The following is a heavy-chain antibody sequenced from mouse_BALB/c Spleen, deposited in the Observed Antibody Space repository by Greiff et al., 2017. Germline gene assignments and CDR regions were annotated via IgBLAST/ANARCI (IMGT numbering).Heavy chain of an antibody. J-gene: IGHJ4*01. CDR2: ISSGGSYT. CDR3: ARRKGGDYYAMDY. Sequence: EVQVVESGGDLVKPGGSLKLSCAASGFTFSSYGMSWVRQTPDKRLEWVATISSGGSYTYYTDSVKGRFTLSRDNAKNTLYLQMSSLKSEDTAMYYCARRKGGDYYAMDYWGQGTSVTVSS. CDR1: GFTFSSYG. V-gene: IGHV5-6*01.